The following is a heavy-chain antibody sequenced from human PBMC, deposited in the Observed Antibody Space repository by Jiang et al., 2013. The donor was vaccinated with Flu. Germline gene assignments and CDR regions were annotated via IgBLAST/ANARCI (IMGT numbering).Heavy chain of an antibody. J-gene: IGHJ4*02. Sequence: TLSLTCAVSGGSISSSNWWSWVRQPPGKGLEWIGEIYHSGSTNYNPSLKSRVTISVDKSKNQFSLKLSSVTAADTAVYYCARGVGYCSSTSCQTDYWGQGTLVTVSS. CDR1: GGSISSSNW. V-gene: IGHV4-4*02. CDR2: IYHSGST. CDR3: ARGVGYCSSTSCQTDY. D-gene: IGHD2-2*01.